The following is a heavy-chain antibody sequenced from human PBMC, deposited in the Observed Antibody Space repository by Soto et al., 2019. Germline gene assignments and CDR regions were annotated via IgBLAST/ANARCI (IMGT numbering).Heavy chain of an antibody. D-gene: IGHD1-26*01. CDR3: VRVGVGIGNHFDS. CDR1: NGSISGFY. V-gene: IGHV4-59*12. Sequence: PSETLSLTCSVSNGSISGFYWTWIRQPPGKILEWIGYIHYSGRTDYNPSLTGRATMSVDTSKNQFSLNLKSITAADTAVYYCVRVGVGIGNHFDSWGRGTLVTVSS. J-gene: IGHJ4*02. CDR2: IHYSGRT.